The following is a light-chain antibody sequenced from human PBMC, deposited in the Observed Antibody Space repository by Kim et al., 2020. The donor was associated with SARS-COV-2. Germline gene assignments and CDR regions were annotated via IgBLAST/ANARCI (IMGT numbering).Light chain of an antibody. V-gene: IGKV1-5*03. Sequence: ASVGDRVTSTCRASQSIIIWWAWYQQKPGKAPNVLIYTASNLQNGVPSRCSGSGSGTEFTLTISSLQPDDFATYYCQQYNSYPLTFGGGTKVDIK. CDR2: TAS. CDR1: QSIIIW. J-gene: IGKJ4*01. CDR3: QQYNSYPLT.